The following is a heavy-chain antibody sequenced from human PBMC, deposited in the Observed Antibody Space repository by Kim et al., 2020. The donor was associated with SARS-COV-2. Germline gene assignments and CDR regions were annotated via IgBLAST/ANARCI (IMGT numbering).Heavy chain of an antibody. CDR3: ATSNTDNYWYFDL. J-gene: IGHJ2*01. CDR2: IIPIFGTA. Sequence: SVKVSCKASGGTFSSYAISWVRQAPGQGLEWMGGIIPIFGTANYAQKFQVRVTITADESTSTAYMELSSLRSEDTAVYYCATSNTDNYWYFDLWGRGTLVTVSS. CDR1: GGTFSSYA. D-gene: IGHD2-2*02. V-gene: IGHV1-69*13.